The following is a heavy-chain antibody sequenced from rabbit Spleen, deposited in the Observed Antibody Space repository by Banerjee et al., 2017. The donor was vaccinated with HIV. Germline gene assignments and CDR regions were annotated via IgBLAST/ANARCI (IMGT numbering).Heavy chain of an antibody. CDR1: GFDFGRYS. Sequence: ELVESGGGRVQQGESLKAPCKASGFDFGRYSINWVRQAQGKGPEWIGYIDPVFGITYYANCVNGRCSISRENAQNTLYLQLSSLTVSDTATYFCVRDQAGEADYCPDYLNFWGPGTLVTVS. CDR2: IDPVFGIT. D-gene: IGHD2-1*01. V-gene: IGHV1S47*01. CDR3: VRDQAGEADYCPDYLNF. J-gene: IGHJ4*01.